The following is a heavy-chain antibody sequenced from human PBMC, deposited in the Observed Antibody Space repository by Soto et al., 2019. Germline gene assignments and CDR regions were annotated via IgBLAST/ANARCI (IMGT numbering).Heavy chain of an antibody. Sequence: SETLSLTCTVSGGSISSYYWSWIRQPPGKGLEWIAYIYYTGSTNYNPSLKSRVTLSADTSKNQFSLKLISVTAADTAMYYCARRYGYSFDYWGQGTLVTVSS. D-gene: IGHD1-1*01. CDR1: GGSISSYY. CDR2: IYYTGST. CDR3: ARRYGYSFDY. J-gene: IGHJ4*02. V-gene: IGHV4-59*01.